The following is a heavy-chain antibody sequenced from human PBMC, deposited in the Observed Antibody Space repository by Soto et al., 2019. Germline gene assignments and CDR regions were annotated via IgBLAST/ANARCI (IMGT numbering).Heavy chain of an antibody. CDR2: ISGSGGST. CDR3: AKRDVVVPAAMGDYYYYYMDV. CDR1: GFTFSSYA. Sequence: GGSLRLSCAASGFTFSSYAMSWVRQAPGKGLEWVSAISGSGGSTYYADSVKGRFTISRDNSKNTLYLQMNSLRAEDTAVYYCAKRDVVVPAAMGDYYYYYMDVWGKGTTVTVSS. V-gene: IGHV3-23*01. D-gene: IGHD2-2*01. J-gene: IGHJ6*03.